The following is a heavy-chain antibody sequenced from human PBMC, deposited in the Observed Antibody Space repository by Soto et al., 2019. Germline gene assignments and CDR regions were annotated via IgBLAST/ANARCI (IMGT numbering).Heavy chain of an antibody. J-gene: IGHJ5*02. D-gene: IGHD6-13*01. CDR1: GYTFTSYD. CDR3: ARGSKGSSWYAYWFDP. Sequence: QVQLVQSGAEVKKPGASVKVSCKASGYTFTSYDINWVRQATGQGLEWMGWMKPNSGNTGYAQKFQGRVTMTRNTSISTAYMELSSLRSEDTAVYYCARGSKGSSWYAYWFDPWGQGTLVTVSS. V-gene: IGHV1-8*01. CDR2: MKPNSGNT.